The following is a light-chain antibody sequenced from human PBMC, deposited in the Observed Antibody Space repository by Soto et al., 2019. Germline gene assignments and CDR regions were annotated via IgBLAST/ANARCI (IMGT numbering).Light chain of an antibody. CDR1: QSISSY. Sequence: DIQMTQSPSSLSASVGDRVTITCRASQSISSYLNWYQQKPGKAPKLLIYAASSLQSGVPSRFSCSGSGTDFTLTISSLQPEDFATYYCQQSYSTRVFTFVQRTKV. J-gene: IGKJ2*01. CDR3: QQSYSTRVFT. CDR2: AAS. V-gene: IGKV1-39*01.